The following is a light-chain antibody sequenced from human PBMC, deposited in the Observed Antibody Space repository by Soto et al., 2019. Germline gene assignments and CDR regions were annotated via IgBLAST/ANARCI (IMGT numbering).Light chain of an antibody. Sequence: DIQLVQSPSSLSASVGKRVTITSQASQGVNNYLAWFQQKPGKAPQSLIYAASTLRTGVPSRFSGSGYGTDFILTIDSLHPEDFATYYCQHYNGYPWTFGQGTTVDVK. CDR1: QGVNNY. J-gene: IGKJ1*01. CDR2: AAS. CDR3: QHYNGYPWT. V-gene: IGKV1-16*01.